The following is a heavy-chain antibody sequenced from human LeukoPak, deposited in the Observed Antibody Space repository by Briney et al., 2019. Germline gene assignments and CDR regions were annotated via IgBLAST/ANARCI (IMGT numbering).Heavy chain of an antibody. CDR1: GYTFTSYG. Sequence: GASVKVSCKASGYTFTSYGISWVRQAPGQGLEWMGWISAYNGNTNYAQKLQGRVTMTTDTSTSTAYMELRSLRSDDTAVYYCARGPPTGFYGYSYGYVLDYWGQGTLVTVSS. D-gene: IGHD5-18*01. CDR2: ISAYNGNT. J-gene: IGHJ4*02. V-gene: IGHV1-18*01. CDR3: ARGPPTGFYGYSYGYVLDY.